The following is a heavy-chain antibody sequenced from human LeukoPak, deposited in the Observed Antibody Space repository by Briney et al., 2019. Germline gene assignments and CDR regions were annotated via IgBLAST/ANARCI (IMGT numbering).Heavy chain of an antibody. Sequence: GGSLRLSCTASGFTFSSYWMHWVRQAPGKGLDWVAGIWYDGSNKNYADSVKGRFTISRDNSKNPLFLQMDSLRAEDTAVYYCGRVYCGGNCYSPPLPDYWGQGTLVTVSA. D-gene: IGHD2-21*02. J-gene: IGHJ4*02. CDR1: GFTFSSYW. V-gene: IGHV3-33*08. CDR2: IWYDGSNK. CDR3: GRVYCGGNCYSPPLPDY.